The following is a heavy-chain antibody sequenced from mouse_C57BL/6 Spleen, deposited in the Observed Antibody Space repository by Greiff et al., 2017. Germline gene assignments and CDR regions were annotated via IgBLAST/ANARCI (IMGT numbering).Heavy chain of an antibody. Sequence: VKLQQPGTELVKPGASVKLSCKASGYTFTSYWMHWVKQRPGQGLEWIGNINPGNGGTNYNEKFKSKATLTVDKSSSTAYMQLSSLTSEDSAVYYCAREGASYGSLYYYAMDYWGQGTSVTVSS. CDR1: GYTFTSYW. CDR3: AREGASYGSLYYYAMDY. D-gene: IGHD1-1*01. CDR2: INPGNGGT. V-gene: IGHV1-53*01. J-gene: IGHJ4*01.